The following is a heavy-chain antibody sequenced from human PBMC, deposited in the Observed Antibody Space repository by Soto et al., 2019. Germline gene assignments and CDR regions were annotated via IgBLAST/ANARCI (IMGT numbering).Heavy chain of an antibody. J-gene: IGHJ4*02. CDR3: ARAEEQLVFSQVFDY. CDR2: IYYSGST. D-gene: IGHD6-6*01. CDR1: GGSVSSGSYY. Sequence: TLSLTCAVSGGSVSSGSYYWSWIRQHPGKGLEWIGYIYYSGSTYYNPSLKSRVTISVDTSKNQFSLRLSSVTAADTAVYYCARAEEQLVFSQVFDYWGQGTLVTVSS. V-gene: IGHV4-31*11.